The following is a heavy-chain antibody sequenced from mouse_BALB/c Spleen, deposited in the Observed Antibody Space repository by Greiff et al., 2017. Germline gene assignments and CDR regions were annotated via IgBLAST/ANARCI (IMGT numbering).Heavy chain of an antibody. Sequence: ESGPGLVKPSQSLSLTCSVTGYSITSGYYWNWIRQFPGNKLEWMGYISYDGSNNYNPSLKNRISITRDTSKNQFFLKLNSVTTEDTATYYCARDRAAPGYFDYWGQGTTLTVSS. CDR2: ISYDGSN. V-gene: IGHV3-6*02. CDR1: GYSITSGYY. J-gene: IGHJ2*01. D-gene: IGHD3-1*01. CDR3: ARDRAAPGYFDY.